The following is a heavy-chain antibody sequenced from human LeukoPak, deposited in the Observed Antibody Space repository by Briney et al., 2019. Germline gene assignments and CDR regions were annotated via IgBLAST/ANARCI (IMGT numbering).Heavy chain of an antibody. D-gene: IGHD2-21*02. CDR2: ISSSSYI. V-gene: IGHV3-21*01. CDR3: ARGRTDIVVVTTTGAFDI. CDR1: GFTFSSYS. J-gene: IGHJ3*02. Sequence: PGGSLRLSCAASGFTFSSYSMNWVRQAPGKGLEWVSSISSSSYIYYADSVKGRFTISRDNAKNSLYLQMSSLRAEDTAMYYCARGRTDIVVVTTTGAFDIWGQGTMVTVSS.